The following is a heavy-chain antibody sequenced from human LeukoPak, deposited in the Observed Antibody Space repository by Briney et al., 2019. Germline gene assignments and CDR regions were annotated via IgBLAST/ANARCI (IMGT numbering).Heavy chain of an antibody. Sequence: PGGSLRLSCAASGFTFSSYSMNWVRQAPGKGLEWVSYISSSGSTIYYADSVKGRFTISRDNAKNSLYLQMNSLRAEDTAVYYCARVVEVGAFDIWGQGTMVTVSS. CDR2: ISSSGSTI. D-gene: IGHD3-22*01. V-gene: IGHV3-48*04. CDR1: GFTFSSYS. CDR3: ARVVEVGAFDI. J-gene: IGHJ3*02.